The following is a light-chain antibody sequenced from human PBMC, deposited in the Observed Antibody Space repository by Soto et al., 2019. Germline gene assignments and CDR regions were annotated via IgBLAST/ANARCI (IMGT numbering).Light chain of an antibody. CDR3: QKYNSALWT. J-gene: IGKJ1*01. V-gene: IGKV1-27*01. CDR1: QGISNY. Sequence: DIQMTQSPSSLSASVGDRVTITCRESQGISNYLAWYQQKPGKVPKLLIYAASTLQSGVPSRFSGSGSGTDFTLTISSPQPEDVATYYCQKYNSALWTFGQGTKVEIK. CDR2: AAS.